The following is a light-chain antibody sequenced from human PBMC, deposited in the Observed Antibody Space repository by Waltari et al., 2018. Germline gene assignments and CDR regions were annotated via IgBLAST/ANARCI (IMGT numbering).Light chain of an antibody. J-gene: IGKJ4*01. Sequence: DIVVTQSPDSPAVSLGERATINCKSSQSVLSSSKNKNYLAWYQQKPGQPPKLLIYWASTRESGVPDRFSGSGSGTEFTLTISSLQAEDVALYYCQQYYSIPLSFGGGTKVEIK. CDR1: QSVLSSSKNKNY. CDR3: QQYYSIPLS. CDR2: WAS. V-gene: IGKV4-1*01.